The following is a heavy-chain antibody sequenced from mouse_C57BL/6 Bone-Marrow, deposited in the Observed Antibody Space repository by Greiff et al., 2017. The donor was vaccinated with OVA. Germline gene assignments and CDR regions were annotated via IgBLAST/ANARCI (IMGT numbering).Heavy chain of an antibody. J-gene: IGHJ4*01. V-gene: IGHV5-4*01. CDR3: ARDDITTVVAIYYYAMDY. CDR2: ISDGGSYT. D-gene: IGHD1-1*01. Sequence: EVNVVESGGGLVKPGGSLKLSCAASGFTFSSYAMSWVRQTPEKRLEWVATISDGGSYTYYPDNVKGRFTISRDNAKNNLYLQMSHLKSEDTAMYYCARDDITTVVAIYYYAMDYWGQGTSVTVAS. CDR1: GFTFSSYA.